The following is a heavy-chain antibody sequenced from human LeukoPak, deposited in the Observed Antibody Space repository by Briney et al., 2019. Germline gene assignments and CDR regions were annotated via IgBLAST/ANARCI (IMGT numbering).Heavy chain of an antibody. D-gene: IGHD2-21*01. J-gene: IGHJ5*02. Sequence: SETLSLTYTFGDNFISSDYWSWLRQPPGKGLEWIGYIYYSGGTNYNPSLKSRVTISVDTSKNQFSLKLSSVTAADTAVYYCAIDYSKLGRFDPWGQGTLVTVSS. CDR3: AIDYSKLGRFDP. CDR1: DNFISSDY. CDR2: IYYSGGT. V-gene: IGHV4-59*01.